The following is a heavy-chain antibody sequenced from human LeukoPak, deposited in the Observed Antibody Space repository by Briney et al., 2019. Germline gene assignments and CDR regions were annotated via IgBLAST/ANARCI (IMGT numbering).Heavy chain of an antibody. CDR3: AGRGYYFDY. D-gene: IGHD3-10*01. J-gene: IGHJ4*02. V-gene: IGHV4-59*01. Sequence: SETLSLTCTASGGSISSYYWSWIRRPPGKGLEWIGYIYYSGSTNYDPSLKSRVTISVDTSKNQFSLKLSSVTAADTAVYYCAGRGYYFDYWGQGTLVTVSS. CDR1: GGSISSYY. CDR2: IYYSGST.